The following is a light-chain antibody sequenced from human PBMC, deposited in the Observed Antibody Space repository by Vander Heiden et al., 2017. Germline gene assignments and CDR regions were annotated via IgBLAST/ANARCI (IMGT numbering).Light chain of an antibody. Sequence: EIVMTQSPATLSVSPGERATLSCRASQSVSSKLAWYQQKPGQAPRLLISGVSTRATGIPARFSGSGCGTEFTLTISSLRLEDFAVYYCQQHNNWPPLTFGGGTKVEIK. V-gene: IGKV3-15*01. CDR3: QQHNNWPPLT. J-gene: IGKJ4*01. CDR2: GVS. CDR1: QSVSSK.